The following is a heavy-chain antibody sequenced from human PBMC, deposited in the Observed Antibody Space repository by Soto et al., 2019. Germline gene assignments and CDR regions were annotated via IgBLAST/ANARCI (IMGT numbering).Heavy chain of an antibody. CDR3: ARDYVSSSSWYGWFDP. CDR1: GFTFSSYG. CDR2: IWYDGSNK. V-gene: IGHV3-33*01. D-gene: IGHD6-13*01. J-gene: IGHJ5*02. Sequence: QVQLVESGGGVVQPGRSLRLSCAASGFTFSSYGMHWVRQAPGKGLEWVAVIWYDGSNKYYADSVKGRFTISRDNSKNXLYLQMNSLRAEDTAVYYCARDYVSSSSWYGWFDPWGQGTLVTVSS.